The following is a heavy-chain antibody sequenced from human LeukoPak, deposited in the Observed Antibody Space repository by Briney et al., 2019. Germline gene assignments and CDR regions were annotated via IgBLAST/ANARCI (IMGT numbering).Heavy chain of an antibody. Sequence: PSETLSLTCGVSGASIRNENWWSWVRQSPEKGLEWIGEIHHTGSNNYNPSLQSRVTISIDTSKKQFSLKLSPVPAADTAVYYCARGGLRNSFDAWGQGTLVTVSS. CDR2: IHHTGSN. V-gene: IGHV4-4*02. CDR1: GASIRNENW. J-gene: IGHJ5*02. CDR3: ARGGLRNSFDA. D-gene: IGHD4-23*01.